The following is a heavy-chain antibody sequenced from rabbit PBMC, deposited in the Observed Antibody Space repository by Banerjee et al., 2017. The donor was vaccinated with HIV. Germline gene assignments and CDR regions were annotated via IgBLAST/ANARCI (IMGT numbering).Heavy chain of an antibody. D-gene: IGHD6-1*01. J-gene: IGHJ4*01. CDR3: ARAGYGPYGYFNL. Sequence: ASWAKGRFTISKTSSTTVTLQMTSLTVADTATYFCARAGYGPYGYFNLWGPGTLVTVS. V-gene: IGHV1S40*01.